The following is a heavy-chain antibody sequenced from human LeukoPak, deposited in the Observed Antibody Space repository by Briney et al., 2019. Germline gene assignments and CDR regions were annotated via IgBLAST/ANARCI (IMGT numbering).Heavy chain of an antibody. V-gene: IGHV4-59*01. J-gene: IGHJ4*02. CDR1: GGSISSYY. CDR3: ARKSLGYDSSGYLDY. Sequence: PSETLSLTCTVSGGSISSYYWSWIRQPPGKGLEWIGDIYYSGSTNYNPSLKSRVTISVDTSKNQSFLKLSSVTAADTAVYYCARKSLGYDSSGYLDYWGQGTLVTVPS. CDR2: IYYSGST. D-gene: IGHD3-22*01.